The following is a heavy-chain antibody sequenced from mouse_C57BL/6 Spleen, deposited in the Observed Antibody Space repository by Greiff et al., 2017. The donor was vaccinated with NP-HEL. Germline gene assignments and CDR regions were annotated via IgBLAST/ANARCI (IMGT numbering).Heavy chain of an antibody. CDR1: GYAFSSSW. D-gene: IGHD2-4*01. CDR3: AREGYYDYDEGDY. V-gene: IGHV1-82*01. CDR2: IYPGDGDT. Sequence: VQLQQSGPELVKPGASVKISCKASGYAFSSSWMNWVKQRPGKGLEWIGRIYPGDGDTNYNGKFKGTATLTADKSSSTAYMQLSSLTSEDSAVYFGAREGYYDYDEGDYWGQGTTLTVSS. J-gene: IGHJ2*01.